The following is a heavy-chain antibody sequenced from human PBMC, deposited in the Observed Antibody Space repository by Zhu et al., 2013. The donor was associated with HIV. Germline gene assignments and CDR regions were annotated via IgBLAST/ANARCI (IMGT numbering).Heavy chain of an antibody. J-gene: IGHJ6*02. D-gene: IGHD6-13*01. CDR2: ISAYNGNT. CDR3: AREPTAYSSSWYSYYYYGMDV. V-gene: IGHV1-18*01. Sequence: QVQLVQSGAEVKKPGASVKVSCKASGYTFTSYGISWVRQAPGQGLEWMGWISAYNGNTNYAQKLQGRVTMTTDTSTSTAYMELRSLRSDDTAVYYCAREPTAYSSSWYSYYYYGMDVWGQGTTVTVSS. CDR1: GYTFTSYG.